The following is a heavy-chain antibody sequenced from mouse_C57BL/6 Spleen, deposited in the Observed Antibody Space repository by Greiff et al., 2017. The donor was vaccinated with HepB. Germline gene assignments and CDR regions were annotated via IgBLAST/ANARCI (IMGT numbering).Heavy chain of an antibody. CDR3: TRDHRYGSSDYYAMDY. Sequence: EVQRVESGEGLVKPGGSLKLSCAASGFTFSSYAMSWVRQTPEKRLEWVAYISSGGDYIYYADTVKGRFTISRDNARNTLYLQMSSLKSEDTAMYYCTRDHRYGSSDYYAMDYWGQGTSVTVSS. D-gene: IGHD1-1*01. J-gene: IGHJ4*01. CDR1: GFTFSSYA. V-gene: IGHV5-9-1*02. CDR2: ISSGGDYI.